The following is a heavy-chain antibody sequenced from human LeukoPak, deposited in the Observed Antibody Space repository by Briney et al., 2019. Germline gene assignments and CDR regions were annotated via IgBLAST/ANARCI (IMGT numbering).Heavy chain of an antibody. CDR3: ARLAVAGNYFDY. Sequence: SETLSLTCTVSGGSISSSSYYWGWIRQPPGKGLEWIGSIRYSGSTYYNPSLKSRVTISVDTSKNQFSLKLSSVTAADTAVYYCARLAVAGNYFDYWGQGTLVTVSS. CDR2: IRYSGST. CDR1: GGSISSSSYY. J-gene: IGHJ4*02. D-gene: IGHD6-19*01. V-gene: IGHV4-39*01.